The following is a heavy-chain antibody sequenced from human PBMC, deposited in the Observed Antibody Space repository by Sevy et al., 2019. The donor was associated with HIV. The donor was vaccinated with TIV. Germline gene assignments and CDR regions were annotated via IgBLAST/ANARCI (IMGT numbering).Heavy chain of an antibody. D-gene: IGHD3-9*01. CDR1: GGSISSSTYY. J-gene: IGHJ4*02. Sequence: SETLSLTCSVSGGSISSSTYYWGWIRQPPGRGLEWIGSVYFTGSTYYNPSLKSRVTISVDTSKNAFSLKVNSVTAAATAVYYCARLGGLRFFDWSSLNYFDYWGQGTLVTVSS. CDR3: ARLGGLRFFDWSSLNYFDY. V-gene: IGHV4-39*01. CDR2: VYFTGST.